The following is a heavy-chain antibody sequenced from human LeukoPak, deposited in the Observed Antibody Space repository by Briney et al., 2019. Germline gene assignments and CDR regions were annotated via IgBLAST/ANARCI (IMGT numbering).Heavy chain of an antibody. J-gene: IGHJ4*02. CDR3: AKYGNSGWVIDN. CDR2: IYYTGGT. Sequence: PSVTLSLTCTVSGGSIGSDYWTWIRQPPGKGLEYIGYIYYTGGTNYNPSLKSRVTISVDTSKNQFSLKLSSVTAADTAVYSCAKYGNSGWVIDNWGQGTLVTVSS. D-gene: IGHD6-19*01. CDR1: GGSIGSDY. V-gene: IGHV4-59*08.